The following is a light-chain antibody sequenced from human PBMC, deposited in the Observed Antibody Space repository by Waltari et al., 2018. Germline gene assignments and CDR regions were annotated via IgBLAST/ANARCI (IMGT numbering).Light chain of an antibody. CDR1: SSDVGCYTF. Sequence: QSALTPPASVSGSPVQSIPLSCTGTSSDVGCYTFVSWYQQHPGKSPKLMIYGFSNRPSGVSSRFSGSKSGNTASLTISGLQAEDEADYYCNSYTSSYTYVFGTGTKVTVL. V-gene: IGLV2-14*03. CDR3: NSYTSSYTYV. J-gene: IGLJ1*01. CDR2: GFS.